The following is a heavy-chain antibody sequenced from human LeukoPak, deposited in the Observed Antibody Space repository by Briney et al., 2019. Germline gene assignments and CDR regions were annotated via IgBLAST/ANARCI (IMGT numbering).Heavy chain of an antibody. CDR3: AREYSYGFVDAFDI. CDR1: GFTFSSYG. Sequence: GGSLRLSCAASGFTFSSYGTHWVRQAPGKGLEWVAVIWYDGSNKYYADSVKGRFTISRDNSKNTLYLQMNSLRAEDTAVYYCAREYSYGFVDAFDIWGQGTMVTVSS. D-gene: IGHD5-18*01. CDR2: IWYDGSNK. V-gene: IGHV3-33*01. J-gene: IGHJ3*02.